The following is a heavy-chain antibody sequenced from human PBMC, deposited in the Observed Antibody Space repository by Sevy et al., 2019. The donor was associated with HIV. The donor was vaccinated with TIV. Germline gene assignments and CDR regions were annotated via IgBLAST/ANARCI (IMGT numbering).Heavy chain of an antibody. CDR2: ISYDGSNK. CDR3: AKDGDYDFWSGFFHY. Sequence: GGSLRLSCAASGFTFSSYGMHWVRQAPGKGLEWVAVISYDGSNKYYADSVKGRFTISRDNSKNTLYLQMNSLRAEDTAVYYCAKDGDYDFWSGFFHYWGQGTLVTVSS. D-gene: IGHD3-3*01. J-gene: IGHJ4*02. V-gene: IGHV3-30*18. CDR1: GFTFSSYG.